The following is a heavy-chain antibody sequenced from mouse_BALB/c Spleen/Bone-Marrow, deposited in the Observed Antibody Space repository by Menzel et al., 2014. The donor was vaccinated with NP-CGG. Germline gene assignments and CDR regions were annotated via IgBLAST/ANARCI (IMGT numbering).Heavy chain of an antibody. Sequence: VQLQQSGAELVRPGTSVKVSCKASGYAFTNYLIEWVKQRPGQGLEWIGVINPGSGGTNSNEKFKAKATLTADKSSSTGYMQLSSLTSDDSAVNFCARCLTGTSAMDYWGQGTSVTVSS. CDR2: INPGSGGT. D-gene: IGHD4-1*01. CDR1: GYAFTNYL. CDR3: ARCLTGTSAMDY. J-gene: IGHJ4*01. V-gene: IGHV1-54*01.